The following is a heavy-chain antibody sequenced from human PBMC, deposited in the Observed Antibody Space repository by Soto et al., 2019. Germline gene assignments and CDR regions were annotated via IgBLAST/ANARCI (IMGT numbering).Heavy chain of an antibody. CDR1: GFTFSSYA. CDR2: ISYDGSNK. J-gene: IGHJ4*02. D-gene: IGHD6-19*01. CDR3: ARAGDSGWKDFDY. V-gene: IGHV3-30-3*01. Sequence: QVQLVESGGGVVQPGRSLRLSCAASGFTFSSYAMQWVRQAPGKGLEWVAVISYDGSNKYYADSVKGRFTISRDNSKYTLYLQMNSLRAEDTAVYYCARAGDSGWKDFDYWGQGTLVTVSS.